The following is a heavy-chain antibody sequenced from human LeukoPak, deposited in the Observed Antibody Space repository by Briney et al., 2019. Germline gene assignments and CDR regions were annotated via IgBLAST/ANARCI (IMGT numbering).Heavy chain of an antibody. CDR1: GGTFSSYA. D-gene: IGHD2-2*01. Sequence: SVKVSCKASGGTFSSYAISRVRQAPGQGLEWMGGIIPIFGTANYAQKFQGRVTITADESTSTAYMELSSLRSEDTAVYYCARDTERPYCSSTSCYGAFDIWGQGTMVTVSS. J-gene: IGHJ3*02. CDR3: ARDTERPYCSSTSCYGAFDI. CDR2: IIPIFGTA. V-gene: IGHV1-69*13.